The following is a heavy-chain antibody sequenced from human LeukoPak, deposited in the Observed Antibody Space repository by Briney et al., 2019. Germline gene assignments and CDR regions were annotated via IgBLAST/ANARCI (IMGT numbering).Heavy chain of an antibody. CDR1: GGSISNYY. CDR3: ASEQTTSGGRRLDS. V-gene: IGHV4-59*01. J-gene: IGHJ4*02. D-gene: IGHD1-26*01. CDR2: IYYSGTT. Sequence: SETLSLTCTVSGGSISNYYWSWIRQPPGKGLEWTGYIYYSGTTNYNPSLKSRVTISVDTSKNQFSLKLNSVTAADTAVYYCASEQTTSGGRRLDSWGQGTLVIVSS.